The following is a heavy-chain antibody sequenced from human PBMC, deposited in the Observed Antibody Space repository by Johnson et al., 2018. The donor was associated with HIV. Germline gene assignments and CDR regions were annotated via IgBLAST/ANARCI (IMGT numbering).Heavy chain of an antibody. J-gene: IGHJ3*02. CDR1: GLSFSNFG. CDR2: ISFDGTLK. CDR3: ARVRTAAGFDAFDI. V-gene: IGHV3-30*03. D-gene: IGHD6-13*01. Sequence: QVLLVESGGGVVQPGRSLRLSCVGSGLSFSNFGIHWVRQAPGKGPELVAVISFDGTLKKYADSVKGRFTISRDNSKNTLFLQMNSLRAEDTALYYCARVRTAAGFDAFDIWGQGTMVTVSS.